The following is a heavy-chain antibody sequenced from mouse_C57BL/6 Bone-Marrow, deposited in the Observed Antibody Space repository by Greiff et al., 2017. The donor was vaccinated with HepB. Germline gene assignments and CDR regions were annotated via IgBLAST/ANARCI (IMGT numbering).Heavy chain of an antibody. CDR3: ARSDYGSSLLYWYFDV. V-gene: IGHV1-63*01. Sequence: VQLQQSGAELVRPGTSVKMSCKASGYTFTNYWIGWAKQRPGHGLEWIGDIYPGGGYTNYNEKFKGKATLTADNSSSTAYMQFSSLTSEDSAIYYCARSDYGSSLLYWYFDVWGTGTTVTVSS. D-gene: IGHD1-1*01. J-gene: IGHJ1*03. CDR1: GYTFTNYW. CDR2: IYPGGGYT.